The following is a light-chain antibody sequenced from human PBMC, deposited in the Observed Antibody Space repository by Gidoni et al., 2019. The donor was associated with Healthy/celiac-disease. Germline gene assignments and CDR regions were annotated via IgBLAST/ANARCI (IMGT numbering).Light chain of an antibody. J-gene: IGKJ4*01. CDR2: LGS. V-gene: IGKV2-28*01. Sequence: DIVMTQSPLSLPVTPGEPASISCRSSQSLLHSNGYNYLDWYLQKPGQSPQLLIYLGSNRASGGPDRFSGSGSGTDVTLKISRVEAEDVGVYYCMQAIQTPLTFGGGTKVEIK. CDR1: QSLLHSNGYNY. CDR3: MQAIQTPLT.